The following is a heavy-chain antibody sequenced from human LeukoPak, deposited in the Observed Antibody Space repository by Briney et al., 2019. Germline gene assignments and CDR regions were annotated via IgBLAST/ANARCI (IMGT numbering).Heavy chain of an antibody. CDR2: INHSGST. Sequence: ASETLSLTCAIYGGSFSGYYWNWIRQPPGKGLEWIGEINHSGSTNYNPSLKSRVTISVDTSKNQFSLKLSSVTAADTAVYYCARGSGSSGNYDFWSGYYTDYWGQGTLVTVSS. CDR1: GGSFSGYY. CDR3: ARGSGSSGNYDFWSGYYTDY. V-gene: IGHV4-34*01. D-gene: IGHD3-3*01. J-gene: IGHJ4*02.